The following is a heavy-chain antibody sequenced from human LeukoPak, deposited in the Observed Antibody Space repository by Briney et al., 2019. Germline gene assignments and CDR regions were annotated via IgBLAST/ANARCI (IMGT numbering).Heavy chain of an antibody. CDR3: XXXXXXSSXGFXY. J-gene: IGHJ4*02. CDR1: GFTFSSYW. V-gene: IGHV3-74*01. Sequence: PGGSLRLSCAASGFTFSSYWMHWVRQAPGKGLVWVSRINSDGSSTIYADSVKGRFTISRDNAKNTLYLQMNSLRAEDTAVYYXXXXXXXSSXGFXYWGQGTLVXXSS. CDR2: INSDGSST.